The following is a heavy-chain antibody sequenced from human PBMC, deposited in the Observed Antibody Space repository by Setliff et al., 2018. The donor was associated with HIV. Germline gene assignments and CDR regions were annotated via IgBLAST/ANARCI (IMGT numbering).Heavy chain of an antibody. V-gene: IGHV4-59*02. CDR1: GGSVRSYY. Sequence: SETLSLTCSVSGGSVRSYYWSWIRQFPGKGLEWIGYFYYSGGTSYNPSLKSRVSIFVDASKNQFSLKVNSVTAADTAVYYCARPVSKYFYGMDVWGLGTTVTVPS. J-gene: IGHJ6*02. CDR2: FYYSGGT. CDR3: ARPVSKYFYGMDV.